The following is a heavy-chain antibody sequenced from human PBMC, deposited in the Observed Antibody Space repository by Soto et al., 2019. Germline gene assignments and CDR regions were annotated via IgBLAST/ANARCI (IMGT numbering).Heavy chain of an antibody. D-gene: IGHD3-9*01. J-gene: IGHJ4*02. V-gene: IGHV4-39*01. CDR2: IYYRGNA. CDR3: ARLEGLATISYYFDF. CDR1: EDSINSDKYY. Sequence: SETLSLTCAVPEDSINSDKYYWGWVRQPPEKGLEWIGSIYYRGNAYYNPSLQTRVTISLDKSKSQFSLKLNSVTAADSAVYFCARLEGLATISYYFDFWGPGALVTVSS.